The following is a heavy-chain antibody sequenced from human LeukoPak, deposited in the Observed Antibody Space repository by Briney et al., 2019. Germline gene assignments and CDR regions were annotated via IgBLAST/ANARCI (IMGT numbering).Heavy chain of an antibody. J-gene: IGHJ4*02. V-gene: IGHV4-34*01. CDR1: GGSFSGYY. D-gene: IGHD5-24*01. CDR3: ARDQSERKV. CDR2: INHSGST. Sequence: SETLSLTCAVYGGSFSGYYWSWIRQPPGKGLEWIGEINHSGSTNYNPSLKSRVTISVDTSKNQFSLKLTSVTAADTAVYYCARDQSERKVWGQGTLVTVSS.